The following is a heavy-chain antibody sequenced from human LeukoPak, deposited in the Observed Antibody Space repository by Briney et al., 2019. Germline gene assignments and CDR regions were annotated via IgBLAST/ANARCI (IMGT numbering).Heavy chain of an antibody. V-gene: IGHV1-2*06. J-gene: IGHJ5*02. Sequence: GASVKVSCKASGYTFTGYYMHWVRQAPGQGLEWMGRINPNSGGTNYAQKFQGRVTMTRDTSISTAYMELSGLRSDDTAVYYCARAGRISPVWIDPWGQGTLVTVSS. CDR2: INPNSGGT. CDR1: GYTFTGYY. D-gene: IGHD2-15*01. CDR3: ARAGRISPVWIDP.